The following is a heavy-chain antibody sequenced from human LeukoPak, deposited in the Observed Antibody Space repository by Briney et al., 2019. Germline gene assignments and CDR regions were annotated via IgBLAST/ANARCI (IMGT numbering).Heavy chain of an antibody. D-gene: IGHD3-10*01. V-gene: IGHV1-46*01. J-gene: IGHJ5*02. Sequence: ASVKVSCKASGYTFTSYYMHWVRQAPGQGLEWMGIINPSGGSTSYAQKFQGRVTMTRDTSTSTVYMELSSLRSEDTAVYYCARDPGTMVRDNWFDPWGQGTLVTVSS. CDR2: INPSGGST. CDR3: ARDPGTMVRDNWFDP. CDR1: GYTFTSYY.